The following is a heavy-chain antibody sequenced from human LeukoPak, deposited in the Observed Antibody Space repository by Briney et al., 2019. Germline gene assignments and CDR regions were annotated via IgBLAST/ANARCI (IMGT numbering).Heavy chain of an antibody. CDR1: GFTFSNYW. CDR3: ASASSHRIAAGGDY. J-gene: IGHJ4*02. Sequence: GGSLRLSCAASGFTFSNYWMHWVHHAPGKGLVWVSRINIDGSSRNYADSVKGRFPISRDNAKNTLYLQMNSLRAEDTAVYYCASASSHRIAAGGDYWGQGTLVTVSS. CDR2: INIDGSSR. V-gene: IGHV3-74*01. D-gene: IGHD6-13*01.